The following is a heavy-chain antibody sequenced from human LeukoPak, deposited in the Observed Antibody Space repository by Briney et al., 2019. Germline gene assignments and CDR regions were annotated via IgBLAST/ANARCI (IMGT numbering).Heavy chain of an antibody. J-gene: IGHJ4*02. CDR3: ARHYSDNSGYFDY. Sequence: SETLSLTCTVSGGSISSYYWSWIRQPPGKGLEWIGYIFHSGSTNYKPALKSRVSISVDTSNNQFSLKLTSVNAADTAVYYCARHYSDNSGYFDYWGQGTLVTVSS. D-gene: IGHD3-22*01. CDR1: GGSISSYY. V-gene: IGHV4-59*01. CDR2: IFHSGST.